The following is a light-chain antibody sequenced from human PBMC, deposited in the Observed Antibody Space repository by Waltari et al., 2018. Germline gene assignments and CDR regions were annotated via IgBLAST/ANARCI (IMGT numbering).Light chain of an antibody. CDR2: DAF. V-gene: IGKV3-11*01. CDR1: QSVINY. CDR3: QQRGNWPLT. Sequence: ELVLTQSQATLALSPGERATLSCRASQSVINYLAWYQQKPGQAPRLLIYDAFKRATGIPDRFSGSGSGTDFTLTISSLEPEDFAVYYCQQRGNWPLTFGGGTKVEIK. J-gene: IGKJ4*01.